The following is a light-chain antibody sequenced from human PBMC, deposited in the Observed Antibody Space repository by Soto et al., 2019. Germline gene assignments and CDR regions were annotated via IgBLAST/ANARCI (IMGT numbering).Light chain of an antibody. J-gene: IGLJ2*01. CDR1: SSDVGGYNY. Sequence: QSVLTQRASVSGSPGQSITISCTGTSSDVGGYNYVSWYQQHPGKAPKLMIYDVSSRPSGVSNRFSGSKSGNTASLTISGLLSEDEADYYCTSYTTNKTPLFGGGTKLTVL. V-gene: IGLV2-14*03. CDR2: DVS. CDR3: TSYTTNKTPL.